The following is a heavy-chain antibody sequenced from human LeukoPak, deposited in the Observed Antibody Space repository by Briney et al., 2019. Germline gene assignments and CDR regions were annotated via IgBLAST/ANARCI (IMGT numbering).Heavy chain of an antibody. CDR3: ARPSSPYYYYYGMDV. CDR2: ISGSGGST. D-gene: IGHD1-26*01. CDR1: GFTFSSYA. V-gene: IGHV3-23*01. J-gene: IGHJ6*02. Sequence: PGGPRRLSCAASGFTFSSYAMSWVRQAPGKGLEWVSAISGSGGSTYYGDSVKGRFTISRDNSKNTLNLQMNSLRAEDTALYYCARPSSPYYYYYGMDVWGQGTTVTVSS.